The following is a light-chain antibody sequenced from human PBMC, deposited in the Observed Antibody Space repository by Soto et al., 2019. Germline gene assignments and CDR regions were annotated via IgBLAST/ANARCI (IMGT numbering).Light chain of an antibody. V-gene: IGKV1-12*01. CDR1: QDISTW. CDR3: QQAHSFVT. J-gene: IGKJ4*01. Sequence: DIQMTQSPPSVSAFVGDRVPITFRASQDISTWLAWYQQKPGKAPQLLIYSASTLQSGVPPRFSGSGSGTDFTLTITNLQPEDFATYFCQQAHSFVTFGGGTKVEMK. CDR2: SAS.